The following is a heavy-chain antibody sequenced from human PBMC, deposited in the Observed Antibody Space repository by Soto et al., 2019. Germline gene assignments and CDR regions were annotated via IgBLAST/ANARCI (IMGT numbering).Heavy chain of an antibody. Sequence: PSETLSLTCTVSGGSISSYYWSWIRQPPGKGLGWIGYIDYSGTTNYNPSLKSRVTISVDTSKNQFSLKLSSVTAADTAMYYCARGASTVVTMAYYYGMDVWGQGTTVTVSS. V-gene: IGHV4-59*01. CDR1: GGSISSYY. CDR3: ARGASTVVTMAYYYGMDV. J-gene: IGHJ6*02. CDR2: IDYSGTT. D-gene: IGHD4-17*01.